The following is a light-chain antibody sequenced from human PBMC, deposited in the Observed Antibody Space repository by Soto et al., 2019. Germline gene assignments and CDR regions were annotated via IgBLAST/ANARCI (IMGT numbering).Light chain of an antibody. CDR3: QQRNNWPPIT. J-gene: IGKJ5*01. V-gene: IGKV3-11*01. CDR1: QSVGSY. CDR2: DAS. Sequence: EIVLTQSPATLSLSPGERATLSCRASQSVGSYLAWYQQKAGQAPRLLIYDASNRATGIPARFSGSGSGTDFTLTISSLEPEDFAVYYCQQRNNWPPITFGQGTRLEIK.